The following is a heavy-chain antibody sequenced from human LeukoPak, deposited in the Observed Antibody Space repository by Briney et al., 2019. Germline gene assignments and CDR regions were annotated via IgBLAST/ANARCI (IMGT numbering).Heavy chain of an antibody. Sequence: SETLSLTCTVSGGSISSSTYYWGWIRQPPGKGLEWIGSIYYSGSTYYNPSLKSRVTISVDTSKNQFSLKLSSVTAADTAVYYCARHDRIIASPLVWGQGTLVTVSS. V-gene: IGHV4-39*01. D-gene: IGHD6-13*01. CDR1: GGSISSSTYY. J-gene: IGHJ4*02. CDR2: IYYSGST. CDR3: ARHDRIIASPLV.